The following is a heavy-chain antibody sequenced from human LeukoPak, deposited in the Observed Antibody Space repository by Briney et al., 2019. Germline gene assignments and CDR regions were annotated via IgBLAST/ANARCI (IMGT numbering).Heavy chain of an antibody. CDR3: ARLDPPPGIAAAGTSYYYYGMDV. CDR1: GGSISSSNW. J-gene: IGHJ6*02. Sequence: SGTLSLTCAVSGGSISSSNWWSWIRQPPGKGLEWIGEINHSGSTNYNPSLKSRVTISVDTSKNQFSLKLSSVTAADTAVYYCARLDPPPGIAAAGTSYYYYGMDVWGQGTTVTVSS. V-gene: IGHV4-4*02. D-gene: IGHD6-13*01. CDR2: INHSGST.